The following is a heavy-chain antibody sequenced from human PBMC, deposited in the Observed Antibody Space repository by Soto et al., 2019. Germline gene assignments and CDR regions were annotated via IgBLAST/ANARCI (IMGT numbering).Heavy chain of an antibody. J-gene: IGHJ3*02. CDR2: FYSSESI. CDR3: VRDSSGTAPDGFDI. Sequence: SETLSLTCSVSGGSISGYHWNWIRQPAGKGLEWIGRFYSSESINYNPSLKSRVTMSVETSKNQFSLQMRSVSVADTAVYYCVRDSSGTAPDGFDIWGQGTMVTV. D-gene: IGHD3-22*01. V-gene: IGHV4-4*07. CDR1: GGSISGYH.